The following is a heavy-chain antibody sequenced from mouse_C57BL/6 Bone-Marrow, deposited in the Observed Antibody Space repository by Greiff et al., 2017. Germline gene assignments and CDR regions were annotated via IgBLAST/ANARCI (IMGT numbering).Heavy chain of an antibody. V-gene: IGHV1-74*01. CDR2: IHPSDSDT. D-gene: IGHD3-2*02. CDR3: AIRQLRLRAMDY. Sequence: QVQLQQPGAELVKPGASVKVSCKASGYTFTSYWMHWVKQRPGQGLEWIGRIHPSDSDTNYNQKFKGKATLTVDKSSSTAYLQLSILTSEDSAVYSYAIRQLRLRAMDYWGQGTSVTVSS. CDR1: GYTFTSYW. J-gene: IGHJ4*01.